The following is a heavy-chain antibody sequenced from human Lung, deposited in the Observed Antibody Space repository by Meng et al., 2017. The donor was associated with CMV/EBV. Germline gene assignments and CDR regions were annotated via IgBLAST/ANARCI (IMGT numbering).Heavy chain of an antibody. CDR1: GYTFTSYG. V-gene: IGHV1-18*01. CDR3: ARERGYCSMIDCYKDGMDV. J-gene: IGHJ6*02. D-gene: IGHD2-2*01. Sequence: ASVKVSCKASGYTFTSYGISWVRQAPGQGLEWMGWINVYNGRRDYAQRFKGRVTMTTDTSTSTAHMDLKSLRSDDTATYYCARERGYCSMIDCYKDGMDVWGQGXTVTVSS. CDR2: INVYNGRR.